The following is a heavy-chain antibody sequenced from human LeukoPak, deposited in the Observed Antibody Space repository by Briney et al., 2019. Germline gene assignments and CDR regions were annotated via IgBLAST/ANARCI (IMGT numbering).Heavy chain of an antibody. V-gene: IGHV3-7*01. Sequence: PGGSPRLSCATSGFTFTNYGMNWVRQAPGKGLEWVANIKYDGSEKNYVDSVKGRFIISRDNAKNSLYLQMNSLRVEDTAVYYCARALDYWGQGTLVTVSS. CDR1: GFTFTNYG. J-gene: IGHJ4*02. CDR2: IKYDGSEK. CDR3: ARALDY.